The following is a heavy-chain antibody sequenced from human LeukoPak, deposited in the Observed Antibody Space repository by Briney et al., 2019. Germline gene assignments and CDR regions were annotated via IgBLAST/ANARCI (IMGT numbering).Heavy chain of an antibody. D-gene: IGHD6-13*01. CDR1: GYIFTNYW. Sequence: GESLKISCKGSGYIFTNYWIGWVRQMPGKGLEWMGIIYPGDSDTRYSPSFQGQVTISADKSISTAYLQWSSLKASDTAMYYCASLTSAGGPPYYVDYWGQGTLVTVSS. J-gene: IGHJ4*02. CDR3: ASLTSAGGPPYYVDY. V-gene: IGHV5-51*01. CDR2: IYPGDSDT.